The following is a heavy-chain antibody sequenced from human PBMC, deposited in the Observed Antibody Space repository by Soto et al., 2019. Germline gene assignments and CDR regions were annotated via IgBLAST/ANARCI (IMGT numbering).Heavy chain of an antibody. CDR1: GGTFSSYA. CDR3: AREDDYYGSGSYYKNRYGMDV. D-gene: IGHD3-10*01. Sequence: SVKVSCKASGGTFSSYAISWVRQAPGQGLEWMGGIIPIFGTANYAQKFQGRVTITADESTSTAYMGLSSLRSEDTAVYYCAREDDYYGSGSYYKNRYGMDVWGQGTTVTVSS. J-gene: IGHJ6*02. V-gene: IGHV1-69*13. CDR2: IIPIFGTA.